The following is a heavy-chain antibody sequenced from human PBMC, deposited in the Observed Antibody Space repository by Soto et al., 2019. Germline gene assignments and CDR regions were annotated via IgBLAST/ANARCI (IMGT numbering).Heavy chain of an antibody. J-gene: IGHJ3*02. CDR2: TFYRSRWFN. D-gene: IGHD1-26*01. V-gene: IGHV6-1*01. CDR3: ARKGSGNPGDPDTFDI. CDR1: GDSVSSNTAT. Sequence: QGQLQQSGPGLVKPSQSLSLTCAISGDSVSSNTATWNWIRQSPSRGLEWLGRTFYRSRWFNDYAASVKSRIDVSADTYKNQFSLQLNSVTPEDTAVYYCARKGSGNPGDPDTFDIWGQGTMVTVSS.